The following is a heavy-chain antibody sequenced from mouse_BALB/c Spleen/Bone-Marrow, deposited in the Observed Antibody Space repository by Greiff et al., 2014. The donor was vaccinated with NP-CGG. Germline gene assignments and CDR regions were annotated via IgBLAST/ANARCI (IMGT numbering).Heavy chain of an antibody. CDR3: TRSNYGYWYFDV. Sequence: VQLVESGAELVKPGASVKLSCKASGYTFTSYYMYWVRQRPGQGLEWIGEINPINGGTKICEKFKSRATLTVDKSSSTAFMQLSTLTSEDSAVYYCTRSNYGYWYFDVWGAGTTVTVSS. J-gene: IGHJ1*01. D-gene: IGHD1-1*01. CDR2: INPINGGT. CDR1: GYTFTSYY. V-gene: IGHV1S81*02.